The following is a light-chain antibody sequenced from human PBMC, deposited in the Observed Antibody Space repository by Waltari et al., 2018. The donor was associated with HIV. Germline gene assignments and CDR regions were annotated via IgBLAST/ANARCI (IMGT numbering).Light chain of an antibody. CDR3: HSRDSRGYMI. J-gene: IGLJ2*01. CDR1: SLRSYY. Sequence: SSDLTQDSHVSVALGQTVRITCQGDSLRSYYGSWCQQKPGQAPLLVIYGRDNRPSGIPDRFSGSSSGNSTSLIISEAQAVDEAVYYCHSRDSRGYMIFGGGTRLTVL. V-gene: IGLV3-19*01. CDR2: GRD.